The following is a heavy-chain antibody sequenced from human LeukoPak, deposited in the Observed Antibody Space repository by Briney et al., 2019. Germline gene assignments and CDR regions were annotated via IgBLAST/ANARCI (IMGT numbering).Heavy chain of an antibody. Sequence: ASVKVSYKASGYTFTGYYMHWVRQAPGQGLEWVGRINPNSGGTNYAQKFQGRVTMTRDTSISTAYMELSRLRSDDTAVYYCARDQKDYYDSSGYYPWGQGTLVTVSS. CDR3: ARDQKDYYDSSGYYP. CDR1: GYTFTGYY. V-gene: IGHV1-2*06. CDR2: INPNSGGT. D-gene: IGHD3-22*01. J-gene: IGHJ5*02.